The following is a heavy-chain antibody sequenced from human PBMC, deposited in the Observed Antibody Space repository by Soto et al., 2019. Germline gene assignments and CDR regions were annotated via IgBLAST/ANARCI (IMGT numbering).Heavy chain of an antibody. J-gene: IGHJ4*02. CDR3: ARVAY. CDR2: ISSGSSDT. V-gene: IGHV3-21*01. CDR1: GFTFSRVS. Sequence: GGSLRLSCEDSGFTFSRVSMKWVRQVPGKGLEWVASISSGSSDTWYADSVKGRFIISRDNAQNSLFLQMNTLRPEDTAMYYCARVAYWGPGTQVTVSS.